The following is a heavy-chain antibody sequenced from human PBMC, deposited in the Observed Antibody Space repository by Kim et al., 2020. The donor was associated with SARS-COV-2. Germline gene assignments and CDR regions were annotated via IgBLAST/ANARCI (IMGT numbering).Heavy chain of an antibody. Sequence: AVSVNSRITINPDTSKNQFYLQLNSVTPEDTAVYYCARVTRWLQSRAFDIWGQGTMVTVSS. J-gene: IGHJ3*02. D-gene: IGHD5-12*01. CDR3: ARVTRWLQSRAFDI. V-gene: IGHV6-1*01.